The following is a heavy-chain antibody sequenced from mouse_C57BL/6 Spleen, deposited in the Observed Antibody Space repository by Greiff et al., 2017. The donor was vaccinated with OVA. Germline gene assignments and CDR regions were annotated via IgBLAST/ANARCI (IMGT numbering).Heavy chain of an antibody. D-gene: IGHD1-1*01. J-gene: IGHJ1*03. V-gene: IGHV1-59*01. CDR2: IDPSDSYT. Sequence: VQLQQPGAELVRPGTSVKLSCKASGYTFTSYWMHWVKQRPGQGLEWIGVIDPSDSYTNYNQKFKGKATLTVDTSSSTAYMQLSSLTSEDSAVYYCARDDYGSSQWYFDVWGTGTTVTGSS. CDR1: GYTFTSYW. CDR3: ARDDYGSSQWYFDV.